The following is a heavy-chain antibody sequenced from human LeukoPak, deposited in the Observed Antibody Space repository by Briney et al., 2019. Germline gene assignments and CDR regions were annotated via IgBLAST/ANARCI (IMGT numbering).Heavy chain of an antibody. Sequence: QPGRSLRLSCAASGFTLSSYGMSWVRQAPGKGLEWVSYISSSSSSIYYADSVKGRFTISRDNAKNSLYLQMNSLRAEDTAVYYCARDPDYWGQGTLVIVSS. CDR2: ISSSSSSI. J-gene: IGHJ4*02. CDR1: GFTLSSYG. V-gene: IGHV3-48*01. CDR3: ARDPDY.